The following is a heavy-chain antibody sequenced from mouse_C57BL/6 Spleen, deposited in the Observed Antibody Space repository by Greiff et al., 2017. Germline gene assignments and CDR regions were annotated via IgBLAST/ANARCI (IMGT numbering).Heavy chain of an antibody. CDR2: FYPGSGSI. CDR1: GYTFTEYT. J-gene: IGHJ2*01. V-gene: IGHV1-62-2*01. Sequence: QVQLKESGAELVKPGASVKLSCKASGYTFTEYTIHWVKQRSGQGLEWIGWFYPGSGSIKYNEKFKDKATLTADKSSSTVYMELSRLTSEDSAVYFCARHEDRGFITTVVADYWGQGTTLTVSS. D-gene: IGHD1-1*01. CDR3: ARHEDRGFITTVVADY.